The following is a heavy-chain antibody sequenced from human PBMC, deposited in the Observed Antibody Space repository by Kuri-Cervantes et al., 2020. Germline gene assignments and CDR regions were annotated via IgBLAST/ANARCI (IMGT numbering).Heavy chain of an antibody. CDR1: GFTFSDYA. D-gene: IGHD7-27*01. CDR2: VTNNGDRR. CDR3: ARVGNWGYYYYYYGMDV. V-gene: IGHV3-64*01. Sequence: GGSLRLSCAASGFTFSDYAMHWVRQAPGKGLEYVSAVTNNGDRRYYGNSVKGRFTVSRDNSKNTLYLQMGSLRVEDTAMYYCARVGNWGYYYYYYGMDVWGQGTTVTVSS. J-gene: IGHJ6*02.